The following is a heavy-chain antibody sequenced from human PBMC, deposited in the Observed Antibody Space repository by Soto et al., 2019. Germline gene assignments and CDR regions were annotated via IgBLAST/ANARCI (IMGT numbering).Heavy chain of an antibody. CDR1: SGSISSSNW. Sequence: SETLSLTCAVSSGSISSSNWWSWVRQPPGKGLEWFGEIYHSGSTNYNPSLKSRVTISVDKSKNQFSLKLSSVTAADTAVYYCARAPRAAGVPAAISLYNWFEPWGQGTLVTVSS. J-gene: IGHJ5*02. CDR2: IYHSGST. D-gene: IGHD2-2*02. V-gene: IGHV4-4*02. CDR3: ARAPRAAGVPAAISLYNWFEP.